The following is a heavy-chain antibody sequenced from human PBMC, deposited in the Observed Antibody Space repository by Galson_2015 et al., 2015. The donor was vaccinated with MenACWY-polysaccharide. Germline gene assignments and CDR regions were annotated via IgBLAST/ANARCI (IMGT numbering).Heavy chain of an antibody. CDR2: IKQDGSEK. D-gene: IGHD3-10*01. Sequence: SLRLSCAASGFTFSSYWMSWVRQAPGKGLEWVASIKQDGSEKYLVDSVKGRFTISRDNAENSLFLQMNSLRAEDTAVYYCARERWVRGVFLDQWGQGTLVTVSS. V-gene: IGHV3-7*01. CDR3: ARERWVRGVFLDQ. J-gene: IGHJ4*02. CDR1: GFTFSSYW.